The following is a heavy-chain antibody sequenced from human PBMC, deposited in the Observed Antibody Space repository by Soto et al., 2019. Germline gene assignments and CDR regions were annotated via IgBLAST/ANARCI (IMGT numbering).Heavy chain of an antibody. V-gene: IGHV4-59*01. CDR2: IYYSGST. CDR3: AREYSSSSSFDY. D-gene: IGHD6-6*01. J-gene: IGHJ4*02. Sequence: SETLSLTCTVSGGSISSYYWSWIRQPPGKGLEWIGYIYYSGSTNYNPSLKSRVTISVDTSKNQFSLKLSSVTAADTAVYYCAREYSSSSSFDYWGQGTLVTVSS. CDR1: GGSISSYY.